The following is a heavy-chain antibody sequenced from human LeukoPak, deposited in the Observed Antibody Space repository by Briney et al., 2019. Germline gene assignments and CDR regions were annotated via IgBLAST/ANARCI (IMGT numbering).Heavy chain of an antibody. D-gene: IGHD2-2*01. V-gene: IGHV3-48*01. CDR1: GFTFSSYS. J-gene: IGHJ4*02. CDR3: ARDALGYCSSTSCYWADY. Sequence: GGSLRPSCAASGFTFSSYSMNWVRQAPGKGLEWVSYISSSSSSTIYYADSVKGRFTISRDNAKNSLYLQMNSLRAEDTAVYYCARDALGYCSSTSCYWADYWGQGTLVTVSS. CDR2: ISSSSSSTI.